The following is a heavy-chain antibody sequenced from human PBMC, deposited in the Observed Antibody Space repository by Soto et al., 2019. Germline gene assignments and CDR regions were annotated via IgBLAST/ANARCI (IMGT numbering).Heavy chain of an antibody. CDR3: AKDQSHYGSGYFYGMDV. Sequence: GGPLRLSCDASGFTFSIFGMHWVRQAPGKGLGWVAVLSYDGPYKYYADSVKGRFTISRDNSKNMLFLQMNSLRPDDTAVYYCAKDQSHYGSGYFYGMDVWGQGTAVTVSS. J-gene: IGHJ6*02. CDR2: LSYDGPYK. CDR1: GFTFSIFG. D-gene: IGHD3-10*01. V-gene: IGHV3-30*18.